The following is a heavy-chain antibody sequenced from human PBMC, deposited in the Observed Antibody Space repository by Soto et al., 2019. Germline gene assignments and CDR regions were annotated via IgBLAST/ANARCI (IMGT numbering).Heavy chain of an antibody. V-gene: IGHV3-23*01. J-gene: IGHJ4*02. CDR3: AKDRTPYCSGGSCYHRIVDY. D-gene: IGHD2-15*01. CDR2: ISGSGGST. CDR1: GFTFSSYA. Sequence: EVQLLESGGGLVQPGGSLRLSCAASGFTFSSYAMSWVRQAPGKGLEWVSAISGSGGSTYYADSVKGRFTISRDNSKNTLYLQMNSLRAEDTAVYYCAKDRTPYCSGGSCYHRIVDYWGQGTLVTVSS.